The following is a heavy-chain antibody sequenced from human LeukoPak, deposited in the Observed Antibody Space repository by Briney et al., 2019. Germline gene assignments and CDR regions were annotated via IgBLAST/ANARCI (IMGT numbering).Heavy chain of an antibody. J-gene: IGHJ4*02. D-gene: IGHD2/OR15-2a*01. V-gene: IGHV3-7*01. Sequence: GGSLRLSCAASGFTFNYSWMSWVRQAPGKGLEWMANIKQHGSEKHYVDSVKGRFTISRDNAKNSLYLQMNSLRAEDTAVYYCARVGIDYLASYHFDFWGQGTLVTVSS. CDR1: GFTFNYSW. CDR3: ARVGIDYLASYHFDF. CDR2: IKQHGSEK.